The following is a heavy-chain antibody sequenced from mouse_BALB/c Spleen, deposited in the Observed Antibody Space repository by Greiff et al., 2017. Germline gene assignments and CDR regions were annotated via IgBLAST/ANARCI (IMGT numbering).Heavy chain of an antibody. Sequence: QVQLQQSGAELVKPGASVKLSCKASGYTFTSYWMHWVKQRPGQGLEWIGEINPSNGRTNYNEKFKSKATLTVDKSSSTAYMQLSSLTSEDSAVYYCFYDYDAWYFDVWGAGTTVTVSS. V-gene: IGHV1S81*02. CDR3: FYDYDAWYFDV. D-gene: IGHD2-4*01. CDR1: GYTFTSYW. CDR2: INPSNGRT. J-gene: IGHJ1*01.